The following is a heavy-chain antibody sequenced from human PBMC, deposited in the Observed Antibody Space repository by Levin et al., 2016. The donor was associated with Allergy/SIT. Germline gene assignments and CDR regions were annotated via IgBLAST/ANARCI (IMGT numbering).Heavy chain of an antibody. J-gene: IGHJ4*02. CDR3: AREVKVAEGSGSSDLLAFDY. Sequence: SETLSLTCTVSGGSISSGGYYWSWIRQHPGKGLEWIGYIYYSGSTYYNPSLKSRVTISVDTSKNQFSLKLSSVTAADTAVYYCAREVKVAEGSGSSDLLAFDYWGQGTLVTVSS. D-gene: IGHD3-10*01. CDR2: IYYSGST. CDR1: GGSISSGGYY. V-gene: IGHV4-31*03.